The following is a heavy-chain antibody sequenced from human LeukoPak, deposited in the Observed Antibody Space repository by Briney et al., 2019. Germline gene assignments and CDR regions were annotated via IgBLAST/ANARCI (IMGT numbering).Heavy chain of an antibody. CDR3: AKSPNYDILTGDWFDP. CDR2: ISWNSGSI. J-gene: IGHJ5*02. Sequence: PGGSLRFSCAASGFTFDDYAMHWVRQAPGKGVECVSGISWNSGSIGYADSVKGRFTISRDNAKNSLYLQMNILRAEDTALYYCAKSPNYDILTGDWFDPWGQGTLVTVSS. V-gene: IGHV3-9*01. CDR1: GFTFDDYA. D-gene: IGHD3-9*01.